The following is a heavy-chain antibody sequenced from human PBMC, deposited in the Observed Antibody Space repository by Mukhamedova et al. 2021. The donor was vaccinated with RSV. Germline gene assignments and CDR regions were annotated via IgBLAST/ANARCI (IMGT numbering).Heavy chain of an antibody. V-gene: IGHV4-34*01. J-gene: IGHJ3*02. CDR3: ARGAPTSEAFDI. Sequence: KSRVTISVDTSKNQFSLKLSSVTAADTAVYYCARGAPTSEAFDIWGQGTMVTVSS.